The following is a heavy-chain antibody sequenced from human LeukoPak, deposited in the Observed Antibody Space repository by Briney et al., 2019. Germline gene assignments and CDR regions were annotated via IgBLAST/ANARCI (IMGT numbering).Heavy chain of an antibody. D-gene: IGHD3-10*01. CDR1: GGSITSGYYY. J-gene: IGHJ5*02. CDR2: IYYSGST. V-gene: IGHV4-30-4*08. Sequence: SETLSLTCNVSGGSITSGYYYWSWIRQPPGKGLEWLGYIYYSGSTYYNPSLKSRVAISLDTSKNQFSLELSSVTAADTAVYYCAKDMVRGVGAFDPWGQGTLVTVSS. CDR3: AKDMVRGVGAFDP.